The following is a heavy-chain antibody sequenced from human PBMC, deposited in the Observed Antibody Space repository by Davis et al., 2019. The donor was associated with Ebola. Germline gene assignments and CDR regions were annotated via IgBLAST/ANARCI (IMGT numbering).Heavy chain of an antibody. CDR2: ISSSSSYT. CDR3: ARWVTRRSYYIDY. D-gene: IGHD3-10*01. CDR1: GFTFSDYY. Sequence: PGGSLRLSCAASGFTFSDYYMTWIRQAPGKGLEWVSYISSSSSYTYYADSVKGRFTISRDNAKNSLYLQMDSLRAEDTALYYCARWVTRRSYYIDYWGQGTLVTVSS. J-gene: IGHJ4*02. V-gene: IGHV3-11*06.